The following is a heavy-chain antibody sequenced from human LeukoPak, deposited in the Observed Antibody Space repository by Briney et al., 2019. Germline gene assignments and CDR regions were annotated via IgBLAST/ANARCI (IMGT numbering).Heavy chain of an antibody. V-gene: IGHV3-21*01. D-gene: IGHD2-2*01. J-gene: IGHJ3*02. CDR2: ISSTSAHI. Sequence: GSLRLSCAASGFTFSSYAMSWVRQAPGKGLEWVSSISSTSAHIFYADSVKGRFSISRDNAKNSLYLQMNSLRVEDTAVYYCTSRYCTTTNCYSFDNWGHGTLVTVSS. CDR1: GFTFSSYA. CDR3: TSRYCTTTNCYSFDN.